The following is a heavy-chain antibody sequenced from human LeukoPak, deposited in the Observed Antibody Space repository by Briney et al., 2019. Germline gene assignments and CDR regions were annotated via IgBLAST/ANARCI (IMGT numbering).Heavy chain of an antibody. CDR1: GISFSSNA. J-gene: IGHJ4*02. V-gene: IGHV3-23*01. Sequence: GGSLRLSCAASGISFSSNAMSWVRQPPGKGLERVSAISGSGGSTYYADSVKGRFTISRDNSKNTLYLQMNSLRAEDAAVYYCATHGYSSSGNYIDSWSQGTLVTVSS. D-gene: IGHD6-13*01. CDR2: ISGSGGST. CDR3: ATHGYSSSGNYIDS.